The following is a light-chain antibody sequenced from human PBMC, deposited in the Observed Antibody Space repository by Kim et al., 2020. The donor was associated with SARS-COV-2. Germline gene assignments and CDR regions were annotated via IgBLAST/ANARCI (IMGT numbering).Light chain of an antibody. J-gene: IGLJ1*01. CDR3: YSAADNNYV. V-gene: IGLV3-27*01. Sequence: VSPGQTARITSSGDVLAKEYARWFQQKPGQAPVLVIYKDSERPSGIPERFSGSSSGTTVTLTISGAQVEDEADYYCYSAADNNYVFGTGTKVTVL. CDR2: KDS. CDR1: VLAKEY.